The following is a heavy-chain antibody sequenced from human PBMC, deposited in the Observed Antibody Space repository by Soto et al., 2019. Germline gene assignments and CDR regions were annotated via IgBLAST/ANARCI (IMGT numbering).Heavy chain of an antibody. CDR3: ARLEGLATISYYFDL. CDR1: GDSINSDKYY. D-gene: IGHD3-3*01. V-gene: IGHV4-39*01. Sequence: SETLSLTCSVSGDSINSDKYYWGWIRQPPGKGLEWIGSIYFRGNTYYNPTLQTRVTISLDKSKIQLSLKLNSVPAADSAVYFCARLEGLATISYYFDLWGQGALVNVSS. J-gene: IGHJ4*02. CDR2: IYFRGNT.